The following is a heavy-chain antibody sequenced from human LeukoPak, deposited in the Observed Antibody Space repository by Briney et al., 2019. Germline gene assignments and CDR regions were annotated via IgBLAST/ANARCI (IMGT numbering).Heavy chain of an antibody. CDR1: GFTFSSYA. CDR2: ISSNGGST. D-gene: IGHD4/OR15-4a*01. CDR3: ARDSTSRGVETLTHLDY. V-gene: IGHV3-64*01. J-gene: IGHJ4*02. Sequence: GGSLSLSCAAAGFTFSSYAMHWVRQAPGKGLEYVAAISSNGGSTYYANSVKGRFTISRDNSKNTLYLQMGSLRAEDMAVYYCARDSTSRGVETLTHLDYWGQGTLVTVSS.